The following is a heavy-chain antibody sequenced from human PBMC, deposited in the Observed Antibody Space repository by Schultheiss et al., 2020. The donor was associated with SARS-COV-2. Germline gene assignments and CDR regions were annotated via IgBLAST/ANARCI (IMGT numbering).Heavy chain of an antibody. CDR3: ASSPLEYGDYLVYFDY. Sequence: ASVKVSCKASGGTFSSYAISWVRQAPGQGLEWMGWINPNNGGTNYAQKFKGRVAMTRDTSISTAYMELSRLRSDDTAVYYCASSPLEYGDYLVYFDYWGQGALVTVSS. CDR1: GGTFSSYA. CDR2: INPNNGGT. D-gene: IGHD4-17*01. V-gene: IGHV1-2*02. J-gene: IGHJ4*02.